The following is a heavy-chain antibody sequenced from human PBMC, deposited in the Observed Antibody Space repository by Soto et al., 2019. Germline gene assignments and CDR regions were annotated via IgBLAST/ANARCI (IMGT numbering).Heavy chain of an antibody. D-gene: IGHD2-15*01. CDR2: IDKVGTDS. V-gene: IGHV3-74*01. CDR1: EFTFSGRS. Sequence: EVQLVESGGGLVQPGGSLRLSCAASEFTFSGRSVHWVRQAPGKGLVWVSGIDKVGTDSTYADSVKGRFTSPRDNAKNSVDLTMNRLGVQDPAGNLCSRGWFGPDVWGKGTTVTVSS. CDR3: SRGWFGPDV. J-gene: IGHJ6*03.